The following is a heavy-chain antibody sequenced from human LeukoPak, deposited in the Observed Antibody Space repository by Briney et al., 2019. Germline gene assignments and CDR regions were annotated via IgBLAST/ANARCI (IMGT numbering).Heavy chain of an antibody. CDR3: ARGPTYYDILTGHTYYYYGMDV. D-gene: IGHD3-9*01. CDR1: GYTFTSYD. Sequence: ASVKVSCKASGYTFTSYDINWVRQATGQGLEWMGWMNPNSGNTGYAQKFQGRVTMTRNTSISTAYMELSSLRSEDSAVYYCARGPTYYDILTGHTYYYYGMDVWGQGTTVTVSS. V-gene: IGHV1-8*01. CDR2: MNPNSGNT. J-gene: IGHJ6*02.